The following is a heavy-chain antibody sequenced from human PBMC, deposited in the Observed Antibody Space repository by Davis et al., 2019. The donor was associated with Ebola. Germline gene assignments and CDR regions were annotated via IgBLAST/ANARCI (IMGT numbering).Heavy chain of an antibody. V-gene: IGHV3-53*04. CDR3: ARSSFYYNSSGYTTILYGMDV. J-gene: IGHJ6*02. CDR2: IYSGGST. D-gene: IGHD3-22*01. Sequence: PGGSLRLSCAASGFTVSSNYMSWVRQAPGKGLEWVSVIYSGGSTYYADSVKGRFTISRHNSKNTLYLQMNSLRSEDTAVYYCARSSFYYNSSGYTTILYGMDVWGQGTTVTVSS. CDR1: GFTVSSNY.